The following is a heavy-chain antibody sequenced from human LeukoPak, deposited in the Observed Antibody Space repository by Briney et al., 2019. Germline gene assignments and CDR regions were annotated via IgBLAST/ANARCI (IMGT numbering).Heavy chain of an antibody. V-gene: IGHV3-15*01. J-gene: IGHJ4*02. CDR1: GFTFSIAW. CDR2: IKSKTDGGTT. CDR3: TTDLRSRRFDY. Sequence: PGGSLRLSCAASGFTFSIAWMSWVRQAPGKGLEWVGRIKSKTDGGTTDYAAPVKGRFTISRDDSKNTLYLQMNSLKTEDTAVYYCTTDLRSRRFDYWGQGTLVTVSS.